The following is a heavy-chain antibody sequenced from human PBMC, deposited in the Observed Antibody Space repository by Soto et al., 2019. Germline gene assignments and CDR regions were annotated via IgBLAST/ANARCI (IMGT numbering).Heavy chain of an antibody. CDR1: GFTVSDNY. V-gene: IGHV3-66*01. J-gene: IGHJ6*02. Sequence: VRLVESGGDLVQPGGSLRLSCAVSGFTVSDNYVSWVRQAPGKGLEWVALIYRNGSPFYADSVRGRFTISRDSSQNTFFLQMNSLRAEDRAVYYWTARLTPPAYYGMDVWGQGTTVTVSS. CDR3: TARLTPPAYYGMDV. CDR2: IYRNGSP.